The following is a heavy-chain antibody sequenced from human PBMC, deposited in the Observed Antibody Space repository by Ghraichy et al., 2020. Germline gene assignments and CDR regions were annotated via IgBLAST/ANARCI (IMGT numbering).Heavy chain of an antibody. CDR1: GFTFSSYG. CDR2: IWYDGSNK. Sequence: GESLKISCAASGFTFSSYGMHWVHQAPGKGLEWVAVIWYDGSNKYYADSVKGRFTISRDNSKNTLYLQMNSLRAEDTAVYYCARDCSSTSCYYYYGMDVWGQGTTVTVSS. J-gene: IGHJ6*02. V-gene: IGHV3-33*01. D-gene: IGHD2-2*01. CDR3: ARDCSSTSCYYYYGMDV.